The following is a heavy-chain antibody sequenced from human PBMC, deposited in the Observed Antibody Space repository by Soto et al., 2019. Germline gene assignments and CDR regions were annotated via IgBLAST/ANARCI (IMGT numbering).Heavy chain of an antibody. CDR2: IYYSGST. CDR3: ARAWSRHFVLLDPNWFDP. D-gene: IGHD3-3*01. J-gene: IGHJ5*02. CDR1: GGSISSSSYY. Sequence: SETLSLTCTVSGGSISSSSYYWGWIRQPPGKGLEWIGSIYYSGSTYYNPSLKSRVTISVDTSKNQFSLKLSSVTAADTAVYYCARAWSRHFVLLDPNWFDPWGQGTLVTVSS. V-gene: IGHV4-39*01.